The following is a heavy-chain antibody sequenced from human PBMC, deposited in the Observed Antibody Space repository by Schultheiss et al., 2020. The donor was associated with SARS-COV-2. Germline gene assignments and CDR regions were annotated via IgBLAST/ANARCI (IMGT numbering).Heavy chain of an antibody. CDR3: ARYYDFWSGYYYGMDV. V-gene: IGHV1-69*13. CDR2: IIPIFGTA. J-gene: IGHJ6*02. Sequence: SVKVSCKASGGTFSSYAISWVRQAPGQGLEWMGGIIPIFGTANYAQKFQGRVTITADESTSTAYMELSSLRSEDTAVYYCARYYDFWSGYYYGMDVWGQGTTVTVSS. D-gene: IGHD3-3*01. CDR1: GGTFSSYA.